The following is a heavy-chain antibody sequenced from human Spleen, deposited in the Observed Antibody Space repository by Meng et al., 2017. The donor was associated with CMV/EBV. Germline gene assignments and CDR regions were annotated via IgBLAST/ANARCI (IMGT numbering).Heavy chain of an antibody. CDR1: GFTVSSNY. D-gene: IGHD3-10*01. V-gene: IGHV3-53*01. CDR2: IYSGGST. J-gene: IGHJ4*02. Sequence: GGSLRLSCAASGFTVSSNYMSWVRQAPGKGLEWVSVIYSGGSTYYADSVKGRFTISRDNSKNTLYLQMNSLRAEDTAVYYCAKEANYYGSGSYDYWGQGTLVTVSS. CDR3: AKEANYYGSGSYDY.